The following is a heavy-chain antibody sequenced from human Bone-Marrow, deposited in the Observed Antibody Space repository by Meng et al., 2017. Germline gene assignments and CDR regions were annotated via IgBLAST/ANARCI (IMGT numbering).Heavy chain of an antibody. D-gene: IGHD3-22*01. J-gene: IGHJ3*02. V-gene: IGHV3-13*01. Sequence: GESLKISCAASGSTFSSYDMHWVRQATGKGLEWVSAIGTAGDTYYPGSVKGRFTISRENAKNSLYLQMNSLRAGDTAVYYCARGAGYYDSSGDDAFDIWGQGTMVTVSS. CDR1: GSTFSSYD. CDR2: IGTAGDT. CDR3: ARGAGYYDSSGDDAFDI.